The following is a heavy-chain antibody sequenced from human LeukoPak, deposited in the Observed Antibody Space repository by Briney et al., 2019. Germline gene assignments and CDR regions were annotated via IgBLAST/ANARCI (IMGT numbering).Heavy chain of an antibody. V-gene: IGHV7-4-1*02. CDR1: GGTFSSYA. Sequence: GASVKVSCKASGGTFSSYAISWVRQAPGQGLEWMGWINTNTGNPTYAQGFTGRFVFSLDTSVSTAYLQISSLKAEDTAVYYCARASQKHLETFFDPWGQGTLVTVSS. CDR2: INTNTGNP. J-gene: IGHJ5*02. D-gene: IGHD5-24*01. CDR3: ARASQKHLETFFDP.